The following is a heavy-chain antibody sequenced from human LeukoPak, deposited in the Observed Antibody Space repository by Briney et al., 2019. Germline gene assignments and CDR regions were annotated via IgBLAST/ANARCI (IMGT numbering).Heavy chain of an antibody. CDR2: IWYDGSNK. Sequence: PGRSLRLSCAASGFTFSSYGMHWVRQAPGKGLEWVAVIWYDGSNKYYADSVKGRFTISRDNSKNALYLQMNSLRAEDTAVYYCARDRGEWTIGSYYYYYYYMDVWGRGTTVTVFS. D-gene: IGHD3-10*01. V-gene: IGHV3-33*01. CDR1: GFTFSSYG. J-gene: IGHJ6*03. CDR3: ARDRGEWTIGSYYYYYYYMDV.